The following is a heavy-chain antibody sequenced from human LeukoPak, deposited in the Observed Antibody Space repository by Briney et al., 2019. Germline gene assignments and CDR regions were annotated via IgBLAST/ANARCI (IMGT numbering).Heavy chain of an antibody. V-gene: IGHV3-23*01. CDR1: GFDFRFYA. CDR2: ISGSGSST. D-gene: IGHD2-21*02. Sequence: PGGSLRLSCAASGFDFRFYALSWVRQAPGKGLEWVSTISGSGSSTYYADSVKGRFIISRDNSKNTAHLQMNSLRAEDTAVYYCANPFFGGDCYYYFRHWGQGTLVTVSS. J-gene: IGHJ1*01. CDR3: ANPFFGGDCYYYFRH.